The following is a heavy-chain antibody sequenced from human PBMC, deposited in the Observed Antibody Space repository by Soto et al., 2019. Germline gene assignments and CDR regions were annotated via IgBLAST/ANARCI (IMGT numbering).Heavy chain of an antibody. CDR2: MFYSGLT. CDR1: GYSVTSSDYY. V-gene: IGHV4-39*01. CDR3: APLSVSLSGPYGIHV. J-gene: IGHJ6*02. Sequence: SATLSLTYIVSGYSVTSSDYYWAWIRQPPGKGLEWIGSMFYSGLTYYNPSLKSRVTLSVDTSKNQFSVRLNSVTAADTAVYYCAPLSVSLSGPYGIHVWGQGTTVTVSS. D-gene: IGHD2-15*01.